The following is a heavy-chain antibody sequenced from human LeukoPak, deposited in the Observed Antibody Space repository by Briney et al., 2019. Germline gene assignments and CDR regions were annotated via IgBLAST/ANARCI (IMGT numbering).Heavy chain of an antibody. CDR3: ARGRSSGWYHDY. J-gene: IGHJ4*02. CDR1: GFTFSSYG. D-gene: IGHD6-19*01. Sequence: PGGSLRLSCAASGFTFSSYGMHWVRQAPGKGLEWVAVIWYDGSNKYYADSVKGRFTISRDNSKNTLYLQMNSLRAEDTAVYYCARGRSSGWYHDYWGQGTLVTVSS. V-gene: IGHV3-33*01. CDR2: IWYDGSNK.